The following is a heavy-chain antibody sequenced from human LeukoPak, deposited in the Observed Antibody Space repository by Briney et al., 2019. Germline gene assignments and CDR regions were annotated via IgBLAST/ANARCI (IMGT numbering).Heavy chain of an antibody. D-gene: IGHD3-22*01. CDR1: GGSISSYY. CDR2: IYYSGST. V-gene: IGHV4-59*01. Sequence: SETLSLTCTVSGGSISSYYWSWIRQPPGKGLEWIGYIYYSGSTNCNPSLKSRVTISVDTSKNQFSLKLSSVTAADTAVYYCARGYYREFDYWGQGTLVTVSS. CDR3: ARGYYREFDY. J-gene: IGHJ4*02.